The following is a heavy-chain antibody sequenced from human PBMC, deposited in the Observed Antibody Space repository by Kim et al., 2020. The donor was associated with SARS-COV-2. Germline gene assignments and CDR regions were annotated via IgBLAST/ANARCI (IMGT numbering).Heavy chain of an antibody. J-gene: IGHJ6*02. Sequence: PKSRVTISVDTSKNQFSLKLSAVTAADTAVYYCASLVGNIRSYGFYGMDVWGQGTTVTVSS. D-gene: IGHD5-18*01. V-gene: IGHV4-39*01. CDR3: ASLVGNIRSYGFYGMDV.